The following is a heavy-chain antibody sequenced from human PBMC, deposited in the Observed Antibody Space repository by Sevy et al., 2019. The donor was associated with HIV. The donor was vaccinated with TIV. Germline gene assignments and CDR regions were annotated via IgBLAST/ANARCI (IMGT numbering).Heavy chain of an antibody. D-gene: IGHD1-26*01. CDR1: GFTFDDYA. V-gene: IGHV3-9*01. J-gene: IGHJ6*02. CDR2: ISWNSGSI. Sequence: GGSLRLSCAASGFTFDDYAMHWVRQAPGKGLEWVSGISWNSGSIGYADSVKGRFTISRDNAKNSLYLQMNSLRAEDTALYYCAKDMMSVGSYYYYYGMDVWGQGTTVTVSS. CDR3: AKDMMSVGSYYYYYGMDV.